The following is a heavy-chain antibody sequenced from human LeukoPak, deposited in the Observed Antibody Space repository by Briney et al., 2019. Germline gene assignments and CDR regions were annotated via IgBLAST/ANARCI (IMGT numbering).Heavy chain of an antibody. D-gene: IGHD6-6*01. CDR1: GGSISSYY. Sequence: SETLSLTCTVSGGSISSYYWSWLRQPPGQGLEWIGYVYYSGSTNYNPSLKSRVTISIDTSKNQFSLTLNSVTAADTAVYYCARAYSRSSFDYWGLGTLVTVSS. V-gene: IGHV4-59*08. CDR2: VYYSGST. CDR3: ARAYSRSSFDY. J-gene: IGHJ4*02.